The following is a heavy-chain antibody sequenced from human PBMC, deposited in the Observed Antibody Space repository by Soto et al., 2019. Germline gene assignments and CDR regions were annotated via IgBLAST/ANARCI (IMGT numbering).Heavy chain of an antibody. CDR2: IYHSGTT. CDR3: ARGGRYRYAMDV. V-gene: IGHV4-59*01. CDR1: GGSLSPYY. D-gene: IGHD1-1*01. J-gene: IGHJ6*02. Sequence: QVQLQESGPGLVKPSETLSLTCTVSGGSLSPYYWIWIRQPPGKGLEWIGYIYHSGTTNYNPSLNSPVSISVDTPKNQFSLKLSSVTAADTAVYYCARGGRYRYAMDVWGQGTTVSVSS.